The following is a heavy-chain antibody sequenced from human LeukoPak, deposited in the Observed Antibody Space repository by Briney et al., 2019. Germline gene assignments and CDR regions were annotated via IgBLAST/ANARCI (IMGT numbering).Heavy chain of an antibody. CDR1: GFSFSNAW. Sequence: GGPLRLSCAASGFSFSNAWMSWVRQAPGKGLEWVGRIKSKTDGGTTDYAAPVKGRFTISRDDSKNTLYLQMNSLKTEDTAVYYCTTALYSSSWFEYAGYWGQGTLVTVSS. V-gene: IGHV3-15*01. CDR3: TTALYSSSWFEYAGY. J-gene: IGHJ4*02. CDR2: IKSKTDGGTT. D-gene: IGHD6-13*01.